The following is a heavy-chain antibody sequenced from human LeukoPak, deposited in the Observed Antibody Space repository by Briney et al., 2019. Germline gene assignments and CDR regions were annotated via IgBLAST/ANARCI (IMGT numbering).Heavy chain of an antibody. CDR3: TTGRFPPRY. Sequence: GGSLRLSCVVSGFSFSDAWMSWVRQAPGKGLEWIGRTRSKTDSETTEYAAPVKRRFSISRDDSKKTLYLQMNSLKTEDTAVYYCTTGRFPPRYWGQGTLVTVSS. D-gene: IGHD3-3*01. CDR2: TRSKTDSETT. J-gene: IGHJ4*02. CDR1: GFSFSDAW. V-gene: IGHV3-15*01.